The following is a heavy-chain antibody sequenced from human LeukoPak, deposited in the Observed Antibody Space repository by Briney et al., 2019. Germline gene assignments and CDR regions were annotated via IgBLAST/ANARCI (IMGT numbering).Heavy chain of an antibody. Sequence: GGSLRLSCAASGFTFDDYDMHWVRQAPGKGLEWVSSISWNSGSIGYADSVKGRFTISRDNAKNSLYVQMNSLRAEDTALYYCAKDISAAGTYGMDVWGQGTTVTVSS. V-gene: IGHV3-9*01. D-gene: IGHD6-13*01. J-gene: IGHJ6*02. CDR1: GFTFDDYD. CDR3: AKDISAAGTYGMDV. CDR2: ISWNSGSI.